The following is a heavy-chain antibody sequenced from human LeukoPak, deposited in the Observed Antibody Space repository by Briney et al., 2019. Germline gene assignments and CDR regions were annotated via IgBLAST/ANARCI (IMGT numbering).Heavy chain of an antibody. CDR1: GFTFSSYG. V-gene: IGHV3-33*01. CDR2: IWYDGSNK. J-gene: IGHJ4*02. Sequence: GGSLRLSCAASGFTFSSYGMHWVRQAPGKGLEWVAVIWYDGSNKYYADSVKGRFTISRDNAKNSLYLQMNSLRAEDTAVYYCARRSRDGYNYGGYFDYWGQGTLVTVSS. D-gene: IGHD5-24*01. CDR3: ARRSRDGYNYGGYFDY.